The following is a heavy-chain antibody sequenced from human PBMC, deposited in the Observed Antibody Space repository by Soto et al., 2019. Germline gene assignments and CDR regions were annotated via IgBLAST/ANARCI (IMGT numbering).Heavy chain of an antibody. CDR3: GHMNVVVPAAIRDNWFDP. CDR1: GFTFSSYE. V-gene: IGHV3-48*03. D-gene: IGHD2-2*01. Sequence: GGSLRLSCAASGFTFSSYEMNWVRQAPGKGLEWVSYISSSGSTIYYADSVKGRFTISRDNAKNSLYLQMNSLRAEDTAVYYCGHMNVVVPAAIRDNWFDPWGQGTLVTVSS. J-gene: IGHJ5*02. CDR2: ISSSGSTI.